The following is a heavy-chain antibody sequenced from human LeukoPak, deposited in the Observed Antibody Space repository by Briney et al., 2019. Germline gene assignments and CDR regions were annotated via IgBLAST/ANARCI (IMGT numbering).Heavy chain of an antibody. CDR3: ASHGTYYDFWSGSNYFDY. V-gene: IGHV4-39*07. Sequence: SETLSLTCTVSGGSISSSSYYWGWIRQPPGKGLEWIGSIYHSGSTYYNPSLKSRVTISVGTSKNQFSLKLSSVTAADTAVYYCASHGTYYDFWSGSNYFDYWGQGTLVTVSS. J-gene: IGHJ4*02. CDR1: GGSISSSSYY. D-gene: IGHD3-3*01. CDR2: IYHSGST.